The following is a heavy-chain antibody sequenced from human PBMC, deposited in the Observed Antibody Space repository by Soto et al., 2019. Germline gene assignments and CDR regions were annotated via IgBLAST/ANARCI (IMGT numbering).Heavy chain of an antibody. V-gene: IGHV1-2*04. CDR1: GYTFTGYY. J-gene: IGHJ6*03. CDR2: INPNSGGT. Sequence: GASVKVSCKASGYTFTGYYIHWVRQAPGQRLEWMGWINPNSGGTNYAQKFQGWVTMTRDTSISTAYMELSRLRSDDTAVYYCARSTVDTAGYYYYYMDVWGKGTTVTVSS. CDR3: ARSTVDTAGYYYYYMDV. D-gene: IGHD5-18*01.